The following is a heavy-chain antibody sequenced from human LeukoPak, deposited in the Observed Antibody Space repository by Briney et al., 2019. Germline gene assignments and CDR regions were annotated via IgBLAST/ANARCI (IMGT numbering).Heavy chain of an antibody. Sequence: GGSLRLSXTASGFTFGDYAKSWVRQAPGKGLEWVGFIRSKAYGGTTEYAASVKGRFTISRDDSKSIAYLQMNSLKTEDTAVYYCTRVRPPPDFWSGYNIDYWGQGTLVTVSS. V-gene: IGHV3-49*04. D-gene: IGHD3-3*01. J-gene: IGHJ4*02. CDR3: TRVRPPPDFWSGYNIDY. CDR2: IRSKAYGGTT. CDR1: GFTFGDYA.